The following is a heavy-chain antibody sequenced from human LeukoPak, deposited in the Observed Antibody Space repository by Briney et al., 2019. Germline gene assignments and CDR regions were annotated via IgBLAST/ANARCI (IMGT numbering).Heavy chain of an antibody. Sequence: TGGSLRLSCAASGFTFSSYGMHWVRQAPGKGLEWVAVISYDGSNKYYADSVKGRFTISRDNSKDTLYLQMNSLRADDTAVYYCAKGSGSSRPYYFDYWGQGTLATVSS. J-gene: IGHJ4*02. D-gene: IGHD2-15*01. CDR1: GFTFSSYG. CDR3: AKGSGSSRPYYFDY. CDR2: ISYDGSNK. V-gene: IGHV3-30*18.